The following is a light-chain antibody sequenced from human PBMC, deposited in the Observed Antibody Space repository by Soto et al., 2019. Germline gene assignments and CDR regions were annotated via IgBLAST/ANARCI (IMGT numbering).Light chain of an antibody. CDR2: GAS. J-gene: IGKJ1*01. V-gene: IGKV3-15*01. Sequence: EIVMTQSPATLSVSPGERATLSCRASQSVSSNFAWYQQKPGQAPRLLIYGASTRATGIPARFSGSGSGTEFTLTISSLQSEDFAVYYCQQYNNWPPWTFGQGIKVDIK. CDR1: QSVSSN. CDR3: QQYNNWPPWT.